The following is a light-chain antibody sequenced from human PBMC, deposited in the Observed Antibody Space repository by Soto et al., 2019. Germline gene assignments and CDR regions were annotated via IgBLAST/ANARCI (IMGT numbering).Light chain of an antibody. Sequence: QSVLTQPPSVSGAPGQRVTISCTGSSSNIGAGYDVHWYLQLPGTAPKLLIYGNSNRPSGVPDRFSGSKSGISASLAITGLHAEDEADYYCQSYDSSLSGFAVFGGGTQLTVL. CDR1: SSNIGAGYD. CDR2: GNS. J-gene: IGLJ7*01. CDR3: QSYDSSLSGFAV. V-gene: IGLV1-40*01.